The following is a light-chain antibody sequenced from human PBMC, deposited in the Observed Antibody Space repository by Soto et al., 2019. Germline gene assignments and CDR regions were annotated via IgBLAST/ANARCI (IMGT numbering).Light chain of an antibody. CDR3: QHYGRSPVT. CDR1: QSVSSSS. V-gene: IGKV3-20*01. CDR2: GTS. Sequence: EIVLKQSPGTLSLSPGEGATLSCRASQSVSSSSLAWDQQKPGQAPRLLISGTSSRATGIPDRFSGSGSGTDFTLTISRLEPEDFAVYYCQHYGRSPVTFGRGTKVEIK. J-gene: IGKJ4*01.